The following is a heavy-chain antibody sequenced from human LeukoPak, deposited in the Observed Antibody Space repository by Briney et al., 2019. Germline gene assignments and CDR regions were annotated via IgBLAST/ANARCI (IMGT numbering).Heavy chain of an antibody. CDR3: AKDGHIVATSYSDY. V-gene: IGHV3-30*18. D-gene: IGHD5-12*01. Sequence: GGSLRLSCAASGFTFSSYGMHWVRQAPGKGLEGVTVISYDGSNKYYADSVKGRFTISRDNSKNTLYLQMNSLRAEDTAVYYCAKDGHIVATSYSDYWGQGTLVTVSS. CDR2: ISYDGSNK. J-gene: IGHJ4*02. CDR1: GFTFSSYG.